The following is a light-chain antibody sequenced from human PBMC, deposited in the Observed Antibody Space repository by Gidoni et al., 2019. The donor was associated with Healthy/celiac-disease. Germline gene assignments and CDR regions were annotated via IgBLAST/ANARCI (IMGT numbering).Light chain of an antibody. V-gene: IGKV3-11*01. Sequence: EIVLTQSPATLSLSPGESATLSCRGSQSVSSYLAWYQQKPGQAPRLLIYDASNRATGIPARCSGSGAGTDVTLTISSLEPEDCAVYYCQQRSNWTPLTFGGGTKVEIK. CDR2: DAS. J-gene: IGKJ4*01. CDR1: QSVSSY. CDR3: QQRSNWTPLT.